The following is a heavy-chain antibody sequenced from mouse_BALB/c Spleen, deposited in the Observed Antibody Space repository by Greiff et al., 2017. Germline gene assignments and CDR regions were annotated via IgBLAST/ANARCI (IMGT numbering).Heavy chain of an antibody. CDR1: GFTFSSYA. CDR3: ARIGDGYPHWYFDG. D-gene: IGHD2-3*01. CDR2: ISSGGST. V-gene: IGHV5-6-5*01. Sequence: EVKLMESGGGLVKPGGSLKLSCAASGFTFSSYAMSWVRQTPEKRLEWVASISSGGSTYYPDSVKGRFTISRDNARNILYLQMSSLRSEDTAMYYCARIGDGYPHWYFDGWGAGTTVTVSS. J-gene: IGHJ1*01.